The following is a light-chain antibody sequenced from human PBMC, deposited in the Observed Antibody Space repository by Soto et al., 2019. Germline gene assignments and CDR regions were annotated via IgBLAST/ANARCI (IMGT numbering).Light chain of an antibody. V-gene: IGKV1-5*03. CDR3: QHYNGYPRT. Sequence: DIQMTQSPSTLSASVGDRVTITCRASQSIGSWLAWYQQRQGKAPKVLIYEASRLESGVPSRFSGSGSGTEFTLTISRLQPDDFATYDGQHYNGYPRTFGQGTKVDIK. J-gene: IGKJ1*01. CDR2: EAS. CDR1: QSIGSW.